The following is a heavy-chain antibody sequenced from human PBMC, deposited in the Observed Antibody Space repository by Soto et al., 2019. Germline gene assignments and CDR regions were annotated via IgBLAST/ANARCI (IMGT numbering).Heavy chain of an antibody. V-gene: IGHV4-4*07. CDR3: VRDCSGGGCYSDYGMDV. CDR1: GDSVSSYY. J-gene: IGHJ6*02. CDR2: IYISGST. Sequence: PSETLSLSCTVSGDSVSSYYWIWIRQPAGRGLEWIGRIYISGSTDYNPSLKGRVSMSVDRSKNQFSLKLTPVTAADTAVYYCVRDCSGGGCYSDYGMDVWGQGTTVTVSS. D-gene: IGHD2-15*01.